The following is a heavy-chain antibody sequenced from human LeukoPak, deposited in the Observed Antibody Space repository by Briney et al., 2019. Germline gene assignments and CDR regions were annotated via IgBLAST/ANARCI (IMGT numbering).Heavy chain of an antibody. CDR1: GYIFTSYG. Sequence: GASVKFSCKASGYIFTSYGIIWVRQAPGQGLQWMGWISAHNGNTNYAQKPQGRVTMTTDTSTSTVYMELRSLRSDDTAVYYCARAQTTLLLDYWGQGTLVTVSS. D-gene: IGHD4-11*01. J-gene: IGHJ4*02. CDR3: ARAQTTLLLDY. V-gene: IGHV1-18*01. CDR2: ISAHNGNT.